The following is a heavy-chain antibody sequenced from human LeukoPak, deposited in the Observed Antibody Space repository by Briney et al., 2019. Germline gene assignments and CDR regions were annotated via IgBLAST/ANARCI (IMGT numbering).Heavy chain of an antibody. CDR3: AKHAHISASELDY. CDR1: GFTVSSNY. D-gene: IGHD3-16*01. J-gene: IGHJ4*02. V-gene: IGHV3-53*01. CDR2: SRTGGHT. Sequence: GGSLRLSCAASGFTVSSNYMSWVRQAPGKGLEWVSSVSRTGGHTHCADSVKGRFTISRDNSKNTLYLQMNSLRAEDTAVYYCAKHAHISASELDYWGQGTLVTVSS.